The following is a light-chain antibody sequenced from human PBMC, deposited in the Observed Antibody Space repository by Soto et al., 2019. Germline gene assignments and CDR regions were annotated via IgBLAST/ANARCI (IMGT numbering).Light chain of an antibody. J-gene: IGKJ4*01. CDR2: GAF. CDR1: QSVSYN. Sequence: EIVMTQSPATLSVSPGETATLSCRASQSVSYNLAWYQQKPGQGPRLVIYGAFSRATAFPARFSGSGSGTAVTHSFSSMQSDDFAVYYCYQYKNRPPLTFGGGNQVQIK. V-gene: IGKV3-15*01. CDR3: YQYKNRPPLT.